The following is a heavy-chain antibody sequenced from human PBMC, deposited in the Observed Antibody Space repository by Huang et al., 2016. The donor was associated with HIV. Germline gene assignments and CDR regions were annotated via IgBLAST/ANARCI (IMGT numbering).Heavy chain of an antibody. J-gene: IGHJ6*02. V-gene: IGHV3-7*01. D-gene: IGHD3-9*01. CDR2: IKQDGSEK. Sequence: EVHLVESGGDLVQPGGSLRLSCVASGFNFSADWMSWVRQAPGKGLEWVANIKQDGSEKNYVDSVKGRFTISRDNAKNSVYLQLTSLRAEDTAVYYCARGGIYYDVLTGRHYYYNGLDVWGQGTTVTVSS. CDR3: ARGGIYYDVLTGRHYYYNGLDV. CDR1: GFNFSADW.